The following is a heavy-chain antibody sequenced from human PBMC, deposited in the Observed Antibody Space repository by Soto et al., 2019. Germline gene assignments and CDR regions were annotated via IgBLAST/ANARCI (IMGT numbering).Heavy chain of an antibody. J-gene: IGHJ4*02. V-gene: IGHV3-11*06. Sequence: GSLRLSCAASGFTFSDYYMSWIRQAPGKGLEWVSYISSSSSYTNYADSVKGRFTISRDNAKNSLYLQMNSLRAEDTAVYYCARSASSTYYYDSSGSHFDYWGQGTLVTVPQ. D-gene: IGHD3-22*01. CDR2: ISSSSSYT. CDR1: GFTFSDYY. CDR3: ARSASSTYYYDSSGSHFDY.